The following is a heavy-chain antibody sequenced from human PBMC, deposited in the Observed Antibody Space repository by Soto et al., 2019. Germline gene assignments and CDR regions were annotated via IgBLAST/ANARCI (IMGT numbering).Heavy chain of an antibody. Sequence: QVQLVQSGAEVQKPGSSVKVSCKASGGTFSSYAISWVRQAPGQGLEWMGGIIPIFGTANYAQKFQGRVTITADESTSTAYMELSSLRSEDTAVYYCARVGGSYYVLDYYYYGMDVWGQGTTVTVSS. CDR3: ARVGGSYYVLDYYYYGMDV. J-gene: IGHJ6*02. D-gene: IGHD1-26*01. CDR1: GGTFSSYA. V-gene: IGHV1-69*01. CDR2: IIPIFGTA.